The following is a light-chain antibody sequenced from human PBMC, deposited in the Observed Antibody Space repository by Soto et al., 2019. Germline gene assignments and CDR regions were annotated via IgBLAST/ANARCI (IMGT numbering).Light chain of an antibody. CDR3: QNYDGAPWT. V-gene: IGKV1-27*01. J-gene: IGKJ1*01. CDR1: QGISNY. CDR2: AAS. Sequence: DIQMTQSPSSLSASVGDRVTITCRASQGISNYLVWYQQKPGKVPKLLIYAASTLQSGVPSRFRGSGSGTDFTLTISRLQPEDVATYDCQNYDGAPWTVGQGTKMEIK.